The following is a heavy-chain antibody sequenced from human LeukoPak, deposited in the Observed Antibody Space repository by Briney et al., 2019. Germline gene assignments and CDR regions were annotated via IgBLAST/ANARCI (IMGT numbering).Heavy chain of an antibody. CDR3: ARIPEMGTIKGLHY. V-gene: IGHV1-46*01. CDR1: GHTVTTYY. J-gene: IGHJ4*02. D-gene: IGHD5-24*01. Sequence: ASVKVSCKASGHTVTTYYMHWVRQAPGQGLEWMGIINPSGDRTNYAQKFQGRVTLTRDTSMSTIYMELSSLRSEDTAVYYCARIPEMGTIKGLHYWGQGTLVTVSS. CDR2: INPSGDRT.